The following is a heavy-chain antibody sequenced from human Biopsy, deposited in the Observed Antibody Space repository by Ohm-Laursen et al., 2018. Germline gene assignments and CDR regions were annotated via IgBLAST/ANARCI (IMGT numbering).Heavy chain of an antibody. CDR3: ARGDYFDSNGYFWFDP. V-gene: IGHV4-31*01. J-gene: IGHJ5*02. Sequence: SQILSLTCTVSGGSISSGGSYWSWIRQRPGKGLEWIGYIFNSANTYYNPSLKNLITISGDTSKNQSSLKLNSVTAADTAVYYCARGDYFDSNGYFWFDPWGQGTLVTVSS. D-gene: IGHD3-22*01. CDR2: IFNSANT. CDR1: GGSISSGGSY.